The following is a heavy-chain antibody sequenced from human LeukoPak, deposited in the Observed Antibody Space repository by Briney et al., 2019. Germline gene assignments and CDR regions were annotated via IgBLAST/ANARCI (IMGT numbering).Heavy chain of an antibody. D-gene: IGHD1-26*01. V-gene: IGHV3-53*01. CDR3: ARAIRPPSGDY. CDR2: IYSGGST. Sequence: GGSLRLSCAASGFTVSSNYMSWVRQAPGKGLEWVSVIYSGGSTYYADSVKGRFTISRDNSRNTLYLQMNSLRAEDTAVYYCARAIRPPSGDYWGQGTLVTVSS. J-gene: IGHJ4*02. CDR1: GFTVSSNY.